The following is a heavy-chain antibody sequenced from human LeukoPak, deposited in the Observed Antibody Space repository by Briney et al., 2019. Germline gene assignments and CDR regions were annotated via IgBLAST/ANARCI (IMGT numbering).Heavy chain of an antibody. V-gene: IGHV4-30-2*01. J-gene: IGHJ4*02. Sequence: ASQTLSLTCAVSGGSISSGGYSWSWIRQPPGKGLEWIGYIYHSGSTYYNPSLKSRVTISVDRSKNQFSLKLSSVTAADTAVYYCARGGGDSSGYYNPYYFDYWGQGTLVTVSP. CDR3: ARGGGDSSGYYNPYYFDY. D-gene: IGHD3-22*01. CDR2: IYHSGST. CDR1: GGSISSGGYS.